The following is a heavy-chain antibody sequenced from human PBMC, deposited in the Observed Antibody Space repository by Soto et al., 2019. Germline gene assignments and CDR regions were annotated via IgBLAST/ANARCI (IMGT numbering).Heavy chain of an antibody. CDR1: GFSVSNNY. CDR3: VRDRGYCSSSSCPAGVYGMDV. D-gene: IGHD2-2*01. J-gene: IGHJ6*02. CDR2: IYTSGST. V-gene: IGHV3-66*01. Sequence: PGGSLRLSCAASGFSVSNNYMSWVRQAPGKGLEWVSVIYTSGSTYYADSVKGRFTISRDNSKNTLYLQMNSLRAEDAAIFYCVRDRGYCSSSSCPAGVYGMDVWGQGTTVTVSS.